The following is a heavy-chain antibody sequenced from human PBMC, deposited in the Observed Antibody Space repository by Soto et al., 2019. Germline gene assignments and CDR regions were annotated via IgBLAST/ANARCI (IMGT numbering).Heavy chain of an antibody. J-gene: IGHJ6*02. CDR3: AKEGGYGDRIADDYYYYGMDV. CDR1: GFSFRSFG. Sequence: HLGGSLRLSCEVSGFSFRSFGMHWVRQAPGKGLEWVTVISHEGSYKHYADSVKGRFTISRDDSKNTLYLQMNSLRAEDTAVYYCAKEGGYGDRIADDYYYYGMDVWGQGTTVTVSS. D-gene: IGHD4-17*01. V-gene: IGHV3-30*18. CDR2: ISHEGSYK.